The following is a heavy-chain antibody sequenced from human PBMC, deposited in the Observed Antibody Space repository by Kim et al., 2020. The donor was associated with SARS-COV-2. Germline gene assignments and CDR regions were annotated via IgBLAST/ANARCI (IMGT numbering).Heavy chain of an antibody. J-gene: IGHJ3*01. CDR1: GFSFATYV. D-gene: IGHD1-26*01. V-gene: IGHV3-23*01. CDR3: VKDRRNGAAKMSYDL. Sequence: GGSLRLSCAASGFSFATYVMSWVRQAPGKGLEWVSGINGGGDGTFYADSVKGRFTVSRDNSKNMLYLEMNSLRADDSALYFCVKDRRNGAAKMSYDLWG. CDR2: INGGGDGT.